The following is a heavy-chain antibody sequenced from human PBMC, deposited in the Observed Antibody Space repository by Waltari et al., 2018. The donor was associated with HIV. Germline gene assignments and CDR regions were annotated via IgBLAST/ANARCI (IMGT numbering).Heavy chain of an antibody. CDR3: ATMMTTESNWFDP. CDR1: GGSISSSSYY. J-gene: IGHJ5*02. Sequence: QLQLQESGPGLVKPSETLSLTCTVSGGSISSSSYYWGWIRQPPGKGLEWIGSIYYSGSTYYNPSLKSRVTISVDTSKNQFSLKLSSVTAADTAVYYCATMMTTESNWFDPWGQGTLVTVSS. V-gene: IGHV4-39*01. D-gene: IGHD4-17*01. CDR2: IYYSGST.